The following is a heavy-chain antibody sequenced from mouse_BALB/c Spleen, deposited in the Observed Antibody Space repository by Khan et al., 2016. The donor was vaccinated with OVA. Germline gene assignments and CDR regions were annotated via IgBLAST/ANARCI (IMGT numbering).Heavy chain of an antibody. CDR1: GFSLTSYG. CDR3: AKCNSDYYSIDY. V-gene: IGHV2-3*01. Sequence: QVQLKQSGPGLVAPSQSLSITCTVSGFSLTSYGVNWVRQPPGKGLEWLGVIWGDGSTNYHSALISRLILSKDNSKSQVFLKLNSLQTDYTATYCGAKCNSDYYSIDYWGPGAPVPVSS. J-gene: IGHJ4*01. CDR2: IWGDGST.